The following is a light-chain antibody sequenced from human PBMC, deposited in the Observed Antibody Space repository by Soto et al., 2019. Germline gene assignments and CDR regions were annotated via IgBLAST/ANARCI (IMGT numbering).Light chain of an antibody. Sequence: EIVLTQSPATLSLSPGERATLSCRASQSVSSYLAWYQQKPGQAPRLLIYDASNRATGIQARFSGSGSGTDFPLTISSLEAEDFAVYYCQQRSNWPPLTFGGGTKVEIK. V-gene: IGKV3-11*01. CDR1: QSVSSY. CDR2: DAS. CDR3: QQRSNWPPLT. J-gene: IGKJ4*01.